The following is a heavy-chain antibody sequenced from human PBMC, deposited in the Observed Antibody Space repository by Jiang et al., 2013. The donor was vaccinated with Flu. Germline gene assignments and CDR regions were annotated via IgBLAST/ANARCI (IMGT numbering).Heavy chain of an antibody. CDR2: IRYDGSNK. J-gene: IGHJ4*02. CDR3: AKDWGYGSGSYFPHY. Sequence: QLLESGGGVVQPGGSLRLSCAASGFTFSSYGMHWVRQAPGKGLEWVAFIRYDGSNKYYADSVKGRFTISRDNFKNTLYLQMNSLRAEDTAIYYCAKDWGYGSGSYFPHYWGQGTLVTVSS. V-gene: IGHV3-30*02. D-gene: IGHD3-10*01. CDR1: GFTFSSYG.